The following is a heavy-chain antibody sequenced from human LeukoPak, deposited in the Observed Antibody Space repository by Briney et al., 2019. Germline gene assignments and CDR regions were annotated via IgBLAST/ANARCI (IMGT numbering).Heavy chain of an antibody. CDR3: ARDSYCSSTSCLSGDAFDI. D-gene: IGHD2-2*01. CDR1: GYTFTSYG. J-gene: IGHJ3*02. V-gene: IGHV1-18*01. Sequence: GASVKVSCKASGYTFTSYGISWVRQAPGQGLEWMGWISAYNGNTNYAQKLQGRVTMTTDTSTSTAYMELRSLRSDDTAVYYCARDSYCSSTSCLSGDAFDIWGQGTMVTVSS. CDR2: ISAYNGNT.